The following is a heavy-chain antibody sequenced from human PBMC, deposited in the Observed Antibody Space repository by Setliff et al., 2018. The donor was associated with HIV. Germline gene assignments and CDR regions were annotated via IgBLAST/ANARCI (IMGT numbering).Heavy chain of an antibody. J-gene: IGHJ6*02. CDR1: GFTFATYA. CDR3: ARGSRQLGYSYYGMDV. CDR2: ISGSGGST. V-gene: IGHV3-23*01. D-gene: IGHD1-1*01. Sequence: PGGSLRLSCAASGFTFATYAMSWVRQAPGKGLEWVSAISGSGGSTYYADSVKGRFTISRDNSKSTLYLRMNSLRDEDTAVYYCARGSRQLGYSYYGMDVWGQGTTVTVSS.